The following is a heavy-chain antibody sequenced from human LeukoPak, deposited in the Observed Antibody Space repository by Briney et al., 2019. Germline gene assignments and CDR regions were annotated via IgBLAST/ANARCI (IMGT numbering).Heavy chain of an antibody. CDR3: ARGGAARPDY. Sequence: PGGSLRLSCTVSGFTVSSNSMSWVRQAPGKELEWVSYISSTSSNVAYADSVKGRFTISRDNVRNSLYLQINSLRVEDTSVYYCARGGAARPDYWGQGTLVTVSS. V-gene: IGHV3-11*04. CDR1: GFTVSSNS. J-gene: IGHJ4*02. D-gene: IGHD6-6*01. CDR2: ISSTSSNV.